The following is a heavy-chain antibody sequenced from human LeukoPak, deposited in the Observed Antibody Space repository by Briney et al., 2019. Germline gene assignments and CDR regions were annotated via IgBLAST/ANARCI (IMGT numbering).Heavy chain of an antibody. CDR2: IGTAGDT. J-gene: IGHJ4*02. CDR1: GFTFSSYD. Sequence: GRSLRLSCAASGFTFSSYDMHWVRQATGKGLEWVSAIGTAGDTYYPGSVKGRFTISRENAKTSLYLQMNSLRAGDTAVYYCARGRGYCSSTSCSNTLLDYWGQGTLVTVSS. V-gene: IGHV3-13*01. CDR3: ARGRGYCSSTSCSNTLLDY. D-gene: IGHD2-2*01.